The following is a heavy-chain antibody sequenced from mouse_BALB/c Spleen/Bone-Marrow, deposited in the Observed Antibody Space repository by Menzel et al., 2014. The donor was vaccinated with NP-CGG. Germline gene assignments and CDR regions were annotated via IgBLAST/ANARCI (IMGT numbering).Heavy chain of an antibody. J-gene: IGHJ2*03. D-gene: IGHD1-2*01. CDR2: IYPGSGST. V-gene: IGHV1-81*01. Sequence: QVQLQQSGPELVKPGASVKMSCKASGYTFTDYVIRRVKQRTGQGLEWIGEIYPGSGSTYYNEKFKGKATLTADKSSNSTYMELSSLESEDSAVYFCSRWGYGYHFDCWGQGTSLTGSS. CDR1: GYTFTDYV. CDR3: SRWGYGYHFDC.